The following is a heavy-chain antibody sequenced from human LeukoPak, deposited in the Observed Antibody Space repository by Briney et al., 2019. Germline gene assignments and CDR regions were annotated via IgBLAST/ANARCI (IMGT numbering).Heavy chain of an antibody. CDR1: GFTFSSYG. D-gene: IGHD3-22*01. Sequence: GGSLRLSCAASGFTFSSYGMHWVRQALGKGLEWVAFIRYDGSNKYYADSVKGRFTISRDNSKNTLYLQMNSLRAEDTAVYYCAKDDSSLNDAFDIWGQGTMVTVSS. CDR2: IRYDGSNK. V-gene: IGHV3-30*02. J-gene: IGHJ3*02. CDR3: AKDDSSLNDAFDI.